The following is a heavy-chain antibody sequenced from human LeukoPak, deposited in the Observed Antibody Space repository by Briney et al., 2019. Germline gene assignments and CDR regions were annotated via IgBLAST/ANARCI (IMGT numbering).Heavy chain of an antibody. V-gene: IGHV3-48*03. CDR3: AQLGITMIGGV. CDR1: GFTFSSYE. D-gene: IGHD3-10*02. Sequence: PGGSLRPSCAASGFTFSSYEMNWVGQAPGEGLEGVSYISSSGSTIYYADSVKGRFTISRDNAKNSLYLQMNSVRDEDTAVYYCAQLGITMIGGVWGKGTTVTISS. J-gene: IGHJ6*04. CDR2: ISSSGSTI.